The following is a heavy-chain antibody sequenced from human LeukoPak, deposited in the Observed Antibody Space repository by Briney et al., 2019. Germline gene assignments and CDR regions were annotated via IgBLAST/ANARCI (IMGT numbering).Heavy chain of an antibody. CDR2: IWYGGSNK. J-gene: IGHJ3*02. V-gene: IGHV3-30*02. Sequence: PGGSLRLSCAASGFTFSSYAMSWVRQAPGKGLEWVAVIWYGGSNKYYADSVKGRFTISRDNSKNTLYLLMGSLRPEDTAVYYCAKELGVAAAEEGFDMWGQGTTVTVSS. CDR1: GFTFSSYA. CDR3: AKELGVAAAEEGFDM. D-gene: IGHD6-13*01.